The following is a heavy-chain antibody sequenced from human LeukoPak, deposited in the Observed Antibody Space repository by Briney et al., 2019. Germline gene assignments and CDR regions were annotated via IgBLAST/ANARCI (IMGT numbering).Heavy chain of an antibody. D-gene: IGHD3-10*01. Sequence: ASVKVSCKASGGTFSSYAISWVRQAPGKGRERMGGFDPEDGETIYAQKFQGRVTMTEDTSTDTAYMELSSLRSEDTAVYYCATPYGSGSFFDYWGQGTLVTVSS. CDR1: GGTFSSYA. CDR2: FDPEDGET. CDR3: ATPYGSGSFFDY. V-gene: IGHV1-24*01. J-gene: IGHJ4*02.